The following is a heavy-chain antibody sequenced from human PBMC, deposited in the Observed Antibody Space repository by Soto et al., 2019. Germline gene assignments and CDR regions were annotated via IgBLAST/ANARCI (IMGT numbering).Heavy chain of an antibody. V-gene: IGHV3-30-3*01. J-gene: IGHJ4*02. Sequence: QVQLVESGGGVVQPGRSLRLSCAASGFTFSNYAMHRVRQAPGKGLEWVAVISDAGSNEYYADSVKGRFTISRDNSKNTLYLQMNNLRGEDTAVYYCARDSGGWPDGNFDYWGQGTLVTVSS. CDR3: ARDSGGWPDGNFDY. CDR1: GFTFSNYA. CDR2: ISDAGSNE. D-gene: IGHD5-12*01.